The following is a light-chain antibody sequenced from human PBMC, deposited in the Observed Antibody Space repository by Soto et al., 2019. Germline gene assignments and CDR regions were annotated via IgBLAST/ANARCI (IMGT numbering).Light chain of an antibody. CDR3: QQLKTYPLT. CDR2: GTS. V-gene: IGKV1-9*01. Sequence: DIQLTQSPSFLSASVGGRVTITCRASQGISNYLAWYQQKPGNAPKLLIYGTSTLQSEVPSRFSGSGSGTEFSLTISSLQPEDFATYFCQQLKTYPLTFGGGTRVEIK. J-gene: IGKJ4*01. CDR1: QGISNY.